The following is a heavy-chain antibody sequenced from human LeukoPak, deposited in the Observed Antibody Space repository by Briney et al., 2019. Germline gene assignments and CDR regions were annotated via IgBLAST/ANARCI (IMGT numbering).Heavy chain of an antibody. CDR1: GFTFSWHG. Sequence: GGSLRLSCAPSGFTFSWHGMHWVRQAPGKGLEWVAIISNDGSRKYYAHSVEGRFTISRDNSKNTLYLQMDSLRAEDTAVNYCARDRAWNYFVYWGQGTLVTVSS. CDR2: ISNDGSRK. J-gene: IGHJ4*02. V-gene: IGHV3-30*03. CDR3: ARDRAWNYFVY. D-gene: IGHD3-3*01.